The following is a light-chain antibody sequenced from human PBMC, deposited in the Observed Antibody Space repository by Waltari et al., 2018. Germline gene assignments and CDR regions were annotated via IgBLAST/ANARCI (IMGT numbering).Light chain of an antibody. V-gene: IGLV2-14*03. Sequence: QSALSQPASVSGSPGQSITISCTGSSSDVGGDDSVSWYQDHPGQAPKVIIYDVNNLPSGVSDRFSGSKSGNPASLTISGLQAEDEANYYCCSQSSYNGVIFGGGTKLTVL. CDR1: SSDVGGDDS. CDR3: CSQSSYNGVI. J-gene: IGLJ2*01. CDR2: DVN.